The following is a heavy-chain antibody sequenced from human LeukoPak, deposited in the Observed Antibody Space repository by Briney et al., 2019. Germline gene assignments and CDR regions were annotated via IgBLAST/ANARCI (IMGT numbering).Heavy chain of an antibody. CDR3: ARGGELLRPADY. CDR2: MNQDGSEK. V-gene: IGHV3-7*01. D-gene: IGHD3-16*01. Sequence: GGSLRLSCAVSGFTFSSYWMSWVRQAPGKGLEWVANMNQDGSEKYYVDSVKGRFTISRDNTKNSLYLQMNNLRAEDTAVYYCARGGELLRPADYWGQGTLVTVSS. CDR1: GFTFSSYW. J-gene: IGHJ4*02.